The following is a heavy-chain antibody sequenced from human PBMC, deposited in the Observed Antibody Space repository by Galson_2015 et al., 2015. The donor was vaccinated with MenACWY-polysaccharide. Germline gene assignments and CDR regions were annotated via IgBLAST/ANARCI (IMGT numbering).Heavy chain of an antibody. J-gene: IGHJ4*02. CDR3: ASTYSSGWYGVFDH. CDR1: GYTFTGYY. Sequence: SVKVSCKASGYTFTGYYLHWVRQAPGQGLEWMGWINPNSGGTNYAQKFQGRVTMTRDTSISTAYMELSRLRSDDTAVYYCASTYSSGWYGVFDHWGQGTLVTVSS. V-gene: IGHV1-2*02. CDR2: INPNSGGT. D-gene: IGHD6-19*01.